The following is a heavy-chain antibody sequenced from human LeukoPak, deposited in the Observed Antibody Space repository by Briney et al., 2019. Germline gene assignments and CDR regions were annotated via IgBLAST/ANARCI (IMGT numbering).Heavy chain of an antibody. CDR2: INPSDDAT. J-gene: IGHJ6*03. Sequence: ASVKVSCKASGYTFTKYYIHWVRQAPGQGLEWMGMINPSDDATTYAQRFQGRVTMTRDMSTTTVYMDLRSLRSEDTAVYFCAREQGGGLSGDLGGLFAMYYTYYYMDVWGRGTTVTVSS. CDR3: AREQGGGLSGDLGGLFAMYYTYYYMDV. D-gene: IGHD3-16*01. CDR1: GYTFTKYY. V-gene: IGHV1-46*01.